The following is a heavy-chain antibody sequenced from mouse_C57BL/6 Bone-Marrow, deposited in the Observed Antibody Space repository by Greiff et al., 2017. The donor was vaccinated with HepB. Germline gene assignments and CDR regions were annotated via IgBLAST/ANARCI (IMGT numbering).Heavy chain of an antibody. J-gene: IGHJ3*01. D-gene: IGHD1-1*01. CDR1: GYSITSGYY. CDR2: ISYDGSN. V-gene: IGHV3-6*01. CDR3: AREGYYYGSSYSAAWFAY. Sequence: VQLKESGPGLVKPSQSLSLTCSVTGYSITSGYYWNWIRQFPGNKLEWMGYISYDGSNNYNPSPKNRISITRDTSKNQFFLKLNSVTTEDTATYYCAREGYYYGSSYSAAWFAYWGQGTLVTVSA.